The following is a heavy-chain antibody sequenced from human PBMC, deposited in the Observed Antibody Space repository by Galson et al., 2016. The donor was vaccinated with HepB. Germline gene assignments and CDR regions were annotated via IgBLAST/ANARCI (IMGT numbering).Heavy chain of an antibody. CDR3: ATNLLEVGRNAYNS. D-gene: IGHD1-26*01. CDR2: FAAEDGEP. J-gene: IGHJ3*02. CDR1: GYTLSDLS. Sequence: SVKVSCKVSGYTLSDLSIHWVRQAPGKGLEWMGVFAAEDGEPVDAQNFQGRLTMTEDPSTDTAYLELSSLRAEDTAVYYCATNLLEVGRNAYNSWGQGTTVIVSS. V-gene: IGHV1-24*01.